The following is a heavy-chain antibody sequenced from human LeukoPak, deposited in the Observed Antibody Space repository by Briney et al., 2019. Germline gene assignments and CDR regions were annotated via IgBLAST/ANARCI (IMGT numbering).Heavy chain of an antibody. CDR3: ARHCSGRSCFDY. Sequence: PSETLSLTCTVSGGSITSSSYYWGWIRQPPGKGLEWIGSIYYSGSTYYNPSLKSRVTISVDTSKNQFSLKLSSVTAADTAVYYCARHCSGRSCFDYWGQGTLVPVSS. CDR2: IYYSGST. D-gene: IGHD2-15*01. CDR1: GGSITSSSYY. J-gene: IGHJ4*02. V-gene: IGHV4-39*01.